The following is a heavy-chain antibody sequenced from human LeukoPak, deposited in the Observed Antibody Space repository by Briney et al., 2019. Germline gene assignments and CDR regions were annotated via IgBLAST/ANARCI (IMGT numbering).Heavy chain of an antibody. CDR3: ARVVGRYCSSTSCYIDY. J-gene: IGHJ4*02. Sequence: SETLPLTCTVSGGSVTTYYWSWIRQPPGKGLEWIGYIYDSGGTNYNPSLKSRVTISEDTSKRQFSLKLRSVTAADTAVYYCARVVGRYCSSTSCYIDYWGQGTLVTVSS. D-gene: IGHD2-2*02. CDR2: IYDSGGT. V-gene: IGHV4-59*02. CDR1: GGSVTTYY.